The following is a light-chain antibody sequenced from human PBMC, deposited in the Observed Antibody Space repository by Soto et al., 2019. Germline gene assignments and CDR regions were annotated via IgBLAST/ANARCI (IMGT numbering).Light chain of an antibody. Sequence: QSVLTQPPSVSAAPGQKVTISCSGSSSNIGNNYVSWYQQLPGTAPKLLIYDNNKRPSGIPDRFSGSKSGTSATLGITGLQTGDEVDYYCGTWDSSLSVSFGGGTKLTVL. V-gene: IGLV1-51*01. CDR2: DNN. J-gene: IGLJ2*01. CDR3: GTWDSSLSVS. CDR1: SSNIGNNY.